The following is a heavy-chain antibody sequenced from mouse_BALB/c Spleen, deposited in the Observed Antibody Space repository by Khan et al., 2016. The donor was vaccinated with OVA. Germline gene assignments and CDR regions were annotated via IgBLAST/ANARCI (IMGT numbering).Heavy chain of an antibody. Sequence: EVELVESGGGLVQPGGSRKLSCAASGFTFSSFGMHWVRQAPEKGLEWVAYVSSGSATIYYADIVKGRFTISRDNPKNTLFLQMTSLRSDDTAMYYCARSLITTWYFDAWGAGTTVTVSS. D-gene: IGHD2-4*01. CDR2: VSSGSATI. CDR1: GFTFSSFG. J-gene: IGHJ1*01. CDR3: ARSLITTWYFDA. V-gene: IGHV5-17*02.